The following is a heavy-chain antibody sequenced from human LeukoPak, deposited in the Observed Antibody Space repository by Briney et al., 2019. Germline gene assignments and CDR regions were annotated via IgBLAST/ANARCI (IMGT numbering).Heavy chain of an antibody. CDR2: INPDSGIT. CDR1: GYTFIGYY. J-gene: IGHJ4*02. D-gene: IGHD3-22*01. V-gene: IGHV1-2*02. Sequence: ASVKVSCKASGYTFIGYYIQWVRQAPGQGPEWMGWINPDSGITNYAQKFQGRVTMTWDTSINTAYMEVSRLRSDDTAVYYCARDPSGDSSGYPFDHWGQGTLVTVSS. CDR3: ARDPSGDSSGYPFDH.